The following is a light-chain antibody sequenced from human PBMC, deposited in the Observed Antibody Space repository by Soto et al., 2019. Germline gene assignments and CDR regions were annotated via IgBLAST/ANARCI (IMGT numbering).Light chain of an antibody. V-gene: IGKV3-20*01. CDR3: QQYGSSPT. Sequence: EIVLTQSPGTLSLSPGERATLSCRASQSVTSSYLAWYQQKPGQAPRLLMYGASSRATGIPDRFSGSGSGTDFTLTISRLEPEDFAAYYCQQYGSSPTFGQGTKVEIK. CDR2: GAS. CDR1: QSVTSSY. J-gene: IGKJ1*01.